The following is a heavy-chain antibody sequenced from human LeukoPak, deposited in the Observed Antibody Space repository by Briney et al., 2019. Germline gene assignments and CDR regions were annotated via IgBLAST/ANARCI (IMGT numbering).Heavy chain of an antibody. D-gene: IGHD2-21*02. Sequence: PGGSLRHSCAASGFTFSSYAMHWVRQAPGKGLEWVAVISNDGSNKYYADSVKGRFTISRDNAKNSLYLQMNSLRAEDTAVYYCARLVVVTATLGYWGQGTLVTVSS. CDR3: ARLVVVTATLGY. CDR2: ISNDGSNK. CDR1: GFTFSSYA. V-gene: IGHV3-30*04. J-gene: IGHJ4*02.